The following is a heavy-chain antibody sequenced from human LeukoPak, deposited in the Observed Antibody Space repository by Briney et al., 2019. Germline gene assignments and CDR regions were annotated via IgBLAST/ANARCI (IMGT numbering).Heavy chain of an antibody. CDR1: GFTFSSYG. D-gene: IGHD2-8*02. Sequence: GGSLRLSCAASGFTFSSYGMHWVRQAPGKGLEWVAVISYDGSTYADSVKGRFTISRDNSKNSLYLQMNSLRAEDTAVYYCARGVPTGVDYFDYWGQGTLVTVSS. CDR2: ISYDGS. J-gene: IGHJ4*02. V-gene: IGHV3-30*03. CDR3: ARGVPTGVDYFDY.